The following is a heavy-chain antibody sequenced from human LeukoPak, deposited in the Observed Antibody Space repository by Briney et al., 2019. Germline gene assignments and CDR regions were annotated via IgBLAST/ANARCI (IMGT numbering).Heavy chain of an antibody. Sequence: GRSLRLSCAASGFTFSSYGMHWVRQAPGKGLEWVAVISYDGSNKYYADSVKGRFTISRDNSKNTLYLQMNSLRAEDTAVYYCARGRGYSYGPYYFDYWGQGTLVTVSS. J-gene: IGHJ4*02. V-gene: IGHV3-30*03. CDR3: ARGRGYSYGPYYFDY. D-gene: IGHD5-18*01. CDR2: ISYDGSNK. CDR1: GFTFSSYG.